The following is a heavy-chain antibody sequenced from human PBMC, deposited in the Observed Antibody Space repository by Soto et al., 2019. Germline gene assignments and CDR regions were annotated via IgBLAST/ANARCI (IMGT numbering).Heavy chain of an antibody. V-gene: IGHV1-69*08. Sequence: QVQLVQSGPEVKKPGSSVKVSCKTSGGTLSSYSISWVRQAPGQGLEWVGRIITFVGKANVAQQFHGRVTITADRSTDTTYMELRRLTSDDTGVCYWARVTGGHDSGGNYMDVWGTGTTVTVSS. J-gene: IGHJ6*03. CDR2: IITFVGKA. D-gene: IGHD5-12*01. CDR3: ARVTGGHDSGGNYMDV. CDR1: GGTLSSYS.